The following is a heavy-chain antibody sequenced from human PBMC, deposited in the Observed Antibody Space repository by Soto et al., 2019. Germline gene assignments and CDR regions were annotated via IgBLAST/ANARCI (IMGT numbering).Heavy chain of an antibody. Sequence: ASVKVSCKASGYTFTNYAVHWVRQAPGQRLEWMGMINPSSGSTGFSQKFQGRVTMTTDTSTTTVYMELSSLRSDDTAVYYCARPPFPGCINGVCYPCDHWGQGTLVTVSS. V-gene: IGHV1-3*01. CDR3: ARPPFPGCINGVCYPCDH. J-gene: IGHJ4*02. CDR1: GYTFTNYA. D-gene: IGHD2-8*01. CDR2: INPSSGST.